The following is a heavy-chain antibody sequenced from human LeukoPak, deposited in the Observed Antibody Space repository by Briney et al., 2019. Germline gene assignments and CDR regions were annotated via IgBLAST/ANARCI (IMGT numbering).Heavy chain of an antibody. CDR2: ITSSSSKI. V-gene: IGHV3-48*04. CDR3: ARGGGNCLDY. D-gene: IGHD3-16*01. J-gene: IGHJ4*02. Sequence: GGSLRLSCAASGFLFNSHHMNWVRQAPGKGLEWISYITSSSSKIYYADSVEGRFTISRDNAKKSVYLQMSSLRAEDTAVYFCARGGGNCLDYWGQGTLVAVSS. CDR1: GFLFNSHH.